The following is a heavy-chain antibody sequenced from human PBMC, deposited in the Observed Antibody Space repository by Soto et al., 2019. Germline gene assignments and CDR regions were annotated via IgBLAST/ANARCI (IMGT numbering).Heavy chain of an antibody. Sequence: GGSLRLSCAASGFTFSSYVMHWVRQAPGKGLEWVAVIWYDGSNKYYADSVKGRFTISRDNSKNTLYLQMNSLRAEDTAVYYCARDVQTRYYFDYWGQGTLVTVSS. V-gene: IGHV3-33*01. D-gene: IGHD1-1*01. CDR1: GFTFSSYV. J-gene: IGHJ4*02. CDR3: ARDVQTRYYFDY. CDR2: IWYDGSNK.